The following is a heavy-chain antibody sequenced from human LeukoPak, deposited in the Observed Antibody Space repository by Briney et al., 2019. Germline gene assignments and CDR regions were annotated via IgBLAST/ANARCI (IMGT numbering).Heavy chain of an antibody. Sequence: PSQTLSLTCTVSGGSISSGDYYWSWIRQPPGKGLEWIGYIYYNGSTYYNPSLKSRVTISVDTSKNQFSLKLSSVTAADTAVYYCARVYWGSSSPPIDYWGQGTLVTVSS. CDR2: IYYNGST. CDR1: GGSISSGDYY. J-gene: IGHJ4*02. CDR3: ARVYWGSSSPPIDY. D-gene: IGHD6-6*01. V-gene: IGHV4-30-4*08.